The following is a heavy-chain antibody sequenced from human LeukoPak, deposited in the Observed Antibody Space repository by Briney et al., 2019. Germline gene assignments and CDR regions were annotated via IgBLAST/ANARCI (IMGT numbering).Heavy chain of an antibody. V-gene: IGHV4-4*02. D-gene: IGHD1-14*01. CDR2: IHRSGST. CDR3: AREIVGGFNPGAY. J-gene: IGHJ4*02. CDR1: PDSTTSNF. Sequence: SETLSLTCTVSPDSTTSNFWGWVRQPPGKGLEWIGEIHRSGSTIYNPSLQSRVTISIDRSKNQIALELSSVTAADTAVYYCAREIVGGFNPGAYWGQGTLVTVSS.